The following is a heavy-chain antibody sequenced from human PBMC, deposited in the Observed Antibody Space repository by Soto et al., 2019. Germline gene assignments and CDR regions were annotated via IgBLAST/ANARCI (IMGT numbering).Heavy chain of an antibody. J-gene: IGHJ6*02. CDR1: GNSISSVSYY. Sequence: SETLSLTCTVSGNSISSVSYYWGWIRQPPGKGLEWIGSIHYSGKTYFRPSLKSRVTIAVDTSKNQFSLKLSSVTAADTAVYYCARDRGYDILTGYYPSYYYGMDVWGQGTTVT. V-gene: IGHV4-39*07. D-gene: IGHD3-9*01. CDR3: ARDRGYDILTGYYPSYYYGMDV. CDR2: IHYSGKT.